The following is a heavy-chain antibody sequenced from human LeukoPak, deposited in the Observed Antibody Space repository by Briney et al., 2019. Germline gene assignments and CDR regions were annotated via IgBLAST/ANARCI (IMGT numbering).Heavy chain of an antibody. CDR2: ISYDGSNK. CDR3: ARDSWFDP. Sequence: GRSLRLSCAASGFTFSSYAMHWVRQAPGKGLEWVAVISYDGSNKYYADSVKGRFTISRDNSKNTLYLQMNSLRAEDTAVYYCARDSWFDPWGQGTLVTVSS. V-gene: IGHV3-30-3*01. CDR1: GFTFSSYA. J-gene: IGHJ5*02.